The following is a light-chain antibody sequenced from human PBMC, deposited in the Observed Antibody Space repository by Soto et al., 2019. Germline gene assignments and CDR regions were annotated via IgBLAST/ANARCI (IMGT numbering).Light chain of an antibody. Sequence: EIVMTQSPATLSVSPGERVTLSCRASQSVSSNLAWYQQKSGQAPRLLIYGASTRATGIPGRFSGSGYGTEFTLTISSLQSEDFAIYYCQQYNKWPPVTFGQGTRLE. J-gene: IGKJ5*01. V-gene: IGKV3-15*01. CDR3: QQYNKWPPVT. CDR2: GAS. CDR1: QSVSSN.